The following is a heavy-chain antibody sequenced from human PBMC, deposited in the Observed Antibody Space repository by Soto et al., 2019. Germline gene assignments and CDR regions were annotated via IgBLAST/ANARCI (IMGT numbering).Heavy chain of an antibody. CDR1: GFTFSNYW. J-gene: IGHJ4*02. CDR2: INSDGSST. CDR3: ARDWYCSSTSCPVAY. V-gene: IGHV3-74*01. D-gene: IGHD2-2*01. Sequence: VWSLRLSCAASGFTFSNYWMHWVRQAPGKGLVWVSRINSDGSSTSYADSVKGRFTISRDNAKNTLYLQMNSLRAEDTALYYCARDWYCSSTSCPVAYWGQGTLVTVSS.